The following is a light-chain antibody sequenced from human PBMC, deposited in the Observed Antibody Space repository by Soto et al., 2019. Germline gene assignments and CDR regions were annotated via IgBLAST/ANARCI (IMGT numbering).Light chain of an antibody. J-gene: IGLJ1*01. CDR3: CSYAGSNTYV. CDR2: EDT. CDR1: SSDVSTYKY. Sequence: QSALTQPPSASGSPGQSVTIPCTGTSSDVSTYKYVSWYQQHPGKAPKLMIYEDTKRPSGIPDRFSGSKSGNTASLTVSGLQAEDEADYFCCSYAGSNTYVFGTGTQLTVL. V-gene: IGLV2-8*01.